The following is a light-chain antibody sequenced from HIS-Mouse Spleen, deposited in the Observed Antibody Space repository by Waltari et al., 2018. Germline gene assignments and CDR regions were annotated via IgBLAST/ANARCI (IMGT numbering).Light chain of an antibody. CDR2: ERS. CDR1: TCHVGGYNL. CDR3: CSYAGSSTWV. Sequence: QSALTQPASVSVSPGQSTTIPCTGTTCHVGGYNLVPRYQQHPGKPPKLMIYERSKRPSGVSNRFSGSKSGNTASLTISGLQAEDEADYYCCSYAGSSTWVFGGGTKLTVL. J-gene: IGLJ3*02. V-gene: IGLV2-23*01.